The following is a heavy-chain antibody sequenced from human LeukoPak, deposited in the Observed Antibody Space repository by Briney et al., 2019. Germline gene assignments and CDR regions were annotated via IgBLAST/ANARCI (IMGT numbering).Heavy chain of an antibody. CDR2: IYYSGST. CDR1: GGSISSSSYY. J-gene: IGHJ4*02. V-gene: IGHV4-39*01. CDR3: ARAPGIAARPDMSY. Sequence: SETLSLTCTVSGGSISSSSYYWGWIRQPPGKGLEWIGSIYYSGSTYYNPSLKSRVTISVDTSKNQFSLKLSSVTAADTAVYYCARAPGIAARPDMSYWGQGTLVTVSS. D-gene: IGHD6-6*01.